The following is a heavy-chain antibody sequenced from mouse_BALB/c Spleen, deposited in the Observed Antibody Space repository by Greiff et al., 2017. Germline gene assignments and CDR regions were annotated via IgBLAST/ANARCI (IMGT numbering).Heavy chain of an antibody. CDR3: ASGGPSYWYFDV. Sequence: VQLQQSGAELVRPGALVKLSCKASGFNIKDYYMHWVKQRPEQGLEWIGRIDPANGNTKYDPKFQGKATITADTSSNTAYLQLSSLTSEDTAVYYCASGGPSYWYFDVWGAGTTVTVSS. CDR1: GFNIKDYY. CDR2: IDPANGNT. J-gene: IGHJ1*01. V-gene: IGHV14-1*02.